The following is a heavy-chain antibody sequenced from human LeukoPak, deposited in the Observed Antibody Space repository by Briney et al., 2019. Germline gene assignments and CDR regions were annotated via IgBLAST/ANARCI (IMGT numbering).Heavy chain of an antibody. CDR2: ISFSGGST. J-gene: IGHJ4*02. V-gene: IGHV3-23*01. CDR1: GFTFSSYA. Sequence: GGSLRLSCVASGFTFSSYAMSWVRQAPGKGLEWVSAISFSGGSTYYADSVKGRFTISRDNAKNSLYLQMNSLRAEDTAVYYCAREPRDYYDSSGYYYGPADDYWGQGTLVTVSS. D-gene: IGHD3-22*01. CDR3: AREPRDYYDSSGYYYGPADDY.